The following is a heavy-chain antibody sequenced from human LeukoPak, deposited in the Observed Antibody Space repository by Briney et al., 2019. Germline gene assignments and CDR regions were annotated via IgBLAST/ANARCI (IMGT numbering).Heavy chain of an antibody. Sequence: GGSLRLSCTASEFTFGDFATSWVRQAPGKGLEWVSSITSSSTYIYYADSVKGRFTISRDNAKNSLYVQMKSLRVEDTAVYYCARDMGPSRGYDEALGYWGQGILVTVSS. D-gene: IGHD5-12*01. CDR3: ARDMGPSRGYDEALGY. J-gene: IGHJ4*02. CDR2: ITSSSTYI. CDR1: EFTFGDFA. V-gene: IGHV3-21*01.